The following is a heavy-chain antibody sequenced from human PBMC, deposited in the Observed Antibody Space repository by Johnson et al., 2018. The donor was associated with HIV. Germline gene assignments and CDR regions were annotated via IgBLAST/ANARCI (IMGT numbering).Heavy chain of an antibody. V-gene: IGHV3-30*04. CDR3: ARGRERGMCDI. Sequence: QMLLVESGGGVVQPGRSLRLSCAASGFTFSSYAMHWVRQAPGKGLEWVAVISYDGSNKYYADSVKGRFTISRDNSKNTLYLQMNSLKTEDTAVYYCARGRERGMCDIWGQGTMVTVSS. J-gene: IGHJ3*02. CDR1: GFTFSSYA. D-gene: IGHD5-24*01. CDR2: ISYDGSNK.